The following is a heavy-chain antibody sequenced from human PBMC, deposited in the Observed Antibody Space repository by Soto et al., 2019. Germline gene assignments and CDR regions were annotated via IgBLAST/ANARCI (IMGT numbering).Heavy chain of an antibody. J-gene: IGHJ4*02. CDR3: ARAARRQGVDY. Sequence: QLQLQESGSGLVKPSQTLSLTCAVSGGSISSGGYSCSWIRQPPGKGLEWIGYIYHSGSTYYNPSLKSRGTISVDRSKNQFSLKLSSVTAADTAVYYCARAARRQGVDYWGQGTLVTVSS. V-gene: IGHV4-30-2*01. CDR1: GGSISSGGYS. CDR2: IYHSGST. D-gene: IGHD6-6*01.